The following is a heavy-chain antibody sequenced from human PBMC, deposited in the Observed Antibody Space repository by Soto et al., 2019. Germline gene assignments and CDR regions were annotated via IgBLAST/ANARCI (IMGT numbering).Heavy chain of an antibody. Sequence: GGSLRLSWAASGFTFSDYYMSWIRQAPGKGLEWVSYISSSSSYTNYADSVKGRFTISRDNAKNSLYLQMNSLRAEDTAVDYCARDSRDFWSGSSSHYYYGTDVWGQGTTVTVSS. CDR3: ARDSRDFWSGSSSHYYYGTDV. V-gene: IGHV3-11*06. CDR1: GFTFSDYY. CDR2: ISSSSSYT. J-gene: IGHJ6*02. D-gene: IGHD3-3*01.